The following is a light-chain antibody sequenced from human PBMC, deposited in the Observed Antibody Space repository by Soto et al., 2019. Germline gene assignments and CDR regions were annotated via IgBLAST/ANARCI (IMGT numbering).Light chain of an antibody. V-gene: IGKV3-15*01. CDR1: QSVGSD. CDR2: AAS. J-gene: IGKJ2*01. Sequence: EIVMTQSPATLSVSPGGRVTLSCRASQSVGSDLAWYQQKPGQAPRLLIFAASARATGIPARFSGSGSGTEFTLTISCLQSEDFALYYCQHYNNWPPEYTFGQGTKLEIK. CDR3: QHYNNWPPEYT.